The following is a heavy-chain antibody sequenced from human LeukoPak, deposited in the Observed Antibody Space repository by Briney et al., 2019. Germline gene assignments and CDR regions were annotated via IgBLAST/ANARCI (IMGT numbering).Heavy chain of an antibody. V-gene: IGHV1-2*02. J-gene: IGHJ5*02. D-gene: IGHD2-2*01. Sequence: ASVTVSCKASGYTFTDNYMHWVRQAPGQGLEWMGWINPKSGGTNYAQKFQGRVTMTRDTSIHTAYMELSRLRSDDTAVYYCAREEYGFDPWGQGTLVTVSS. CDR1: GYTFTDNY. CDR2: INPKSGGT. CDR3: AREEYGFDP.